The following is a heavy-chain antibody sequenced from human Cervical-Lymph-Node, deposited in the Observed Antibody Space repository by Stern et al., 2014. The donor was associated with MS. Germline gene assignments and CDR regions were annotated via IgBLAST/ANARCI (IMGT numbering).Heavy chain of an antibody. CDR2: IDDTGRT. CDR1: GGSISSSYY. V-gene: IGHV4-39*01. CDR3: VRQVTVRSRFDY. Sequence: VQLEESGPGVVKPSETVSRTCTVSGGSISSSYYWGWIRQSSGKGVEWIGSIDDTGRTFYNPYLKSRVTISVDTSKKQLSMKVSSVTAADTAVYYCVRQVTVRSRFDYWGQGTLVTVSS. D-gene: IGHD4-11*01. J-gene: IGHJ4*02.